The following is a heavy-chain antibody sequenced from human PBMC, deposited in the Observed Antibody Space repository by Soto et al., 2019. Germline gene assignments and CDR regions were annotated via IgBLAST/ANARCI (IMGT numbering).Heavy chain of an antibody. CDR3: ATDMGYGDFSLEAGLYH. V-gene: IGHV3-9*01. CDR2: INWNSGVI. J-gene: IGHJ5*02. Sequence: EVHLVESGGGLVQPGRSLRLSCAAAGFTFNDYAMHWVRQAPGKGLEWVSGINWNSGVIVYADSVKGRFPIPRDNAKNSLYLQMNSLRAEDPALYFCATDMGYGDFSLEAGLYHWGLGTLVTVSS. D-gene: IGHD4-17*01. CDR1: GFTFNDYA.